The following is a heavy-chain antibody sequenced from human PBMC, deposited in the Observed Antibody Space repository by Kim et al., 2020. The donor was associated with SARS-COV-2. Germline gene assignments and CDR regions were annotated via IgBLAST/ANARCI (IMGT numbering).Heavy chain of an antibody. CDR3: ARDVRGGNYFDY. V-gene: IGHV3-48*03. CDR2: ISSSGSTR. Sequence: GGSLRLSCAASGFTFSSYEVNWVRQAPGKGLEWVSYISSSGSTRYYADSVKGRFTISRDNAKHSLFLQMSSLRAQDTAVYYCARDVRGGNYFDYWGQGTL. D-gene: IGHD2-15*01. J-gene: IGHJ4*02. CDR1: GFTFSSYE.